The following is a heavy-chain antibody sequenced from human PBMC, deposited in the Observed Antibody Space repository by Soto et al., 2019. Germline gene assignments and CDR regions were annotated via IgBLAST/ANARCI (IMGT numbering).Heavy chain of an antibody. CDR2: IYPGDSDT. CDR1: GYNFESFW. V-gene: IGHV5-51*01. Sequence: GESLKISCHGSGYNFESFWIGWVRQMPGKGLEWMGIIYPGDSDTRYNPSFQGQVTMSADKSTSTVYLQWSSLKASDTAIYYCARHGSIGARLNYFDPWGQGTQVTVSS. CDR3: ARHGSIGARLNYFDP. J-gene: IGHJ5*02. D-gene: IGHD6-6*01.